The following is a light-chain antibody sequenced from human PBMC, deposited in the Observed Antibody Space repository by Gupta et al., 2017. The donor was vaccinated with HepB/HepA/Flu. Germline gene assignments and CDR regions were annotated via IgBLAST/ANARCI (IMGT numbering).Light chain of an antibody. J-gene: IGKJ1*01. V-gene: IGKV4-1*01. CDR1: QSVLYSPNNKNY. CDR3: QQYDSPLTWT. CDR2: WAS. Sequence: DIVMTQSPDSLAVSLGERATINCKSSQSVLYSPNNKNYLAWYQQKPGQPPKLLIYWASTRESGVPDRFSGSGSGTEFTLTISSLQAEDVAVYYCQQYDSPLTWTFGQGTKVEIK.